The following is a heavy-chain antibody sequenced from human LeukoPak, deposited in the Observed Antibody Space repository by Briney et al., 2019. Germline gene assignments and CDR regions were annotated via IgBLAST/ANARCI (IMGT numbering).Heavy chain of an antibody. CDR2: IRQEGSKK. J-gene: IGHJ4*02. CDR3: ATDTGHGYFES. Sequence: QSGGSPRLSCAASGFIFSNYWMSWLRQPPGKGLEWVANIRQEGSKKNYVDSVEGRFTISRDNAQNSVYLQMTSLRAEDTAVYYCATDTGHGYFESWGQGTLVTVSS. CDR1: GFIFSNYW. V-gene: IGHV3-7*01. D-gene: IGHD4-17*01.